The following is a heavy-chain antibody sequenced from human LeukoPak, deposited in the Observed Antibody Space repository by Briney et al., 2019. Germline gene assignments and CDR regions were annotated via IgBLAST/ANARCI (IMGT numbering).Heavy chain of an antibody. D-gene: IGHD6-13*01. Sequence: PETPPLTCTVAGGSLSSYYWSWIRQPAGKGLEWIGHIYKSGSTNYNPSLKGRVTMSVATSKNQFSLHLSSVTAADTAVYYCARSAFLVTAPGLYYFDYWGQGTLVTVSS. CDR2: IYKSGST. J-gene: IGHJ4*02. CDR1: GGSLSSYY. CDR3: ARSAFLVTAPGLYYFDY. V-gene: IGHV4-4*07.